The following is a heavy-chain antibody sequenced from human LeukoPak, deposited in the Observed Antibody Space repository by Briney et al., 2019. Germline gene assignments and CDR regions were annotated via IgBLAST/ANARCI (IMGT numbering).Heavy chain of an antibody. J-gene: IGHJ4*02. CDR1: GGSFSGYY. V-gene: IGHV4-34*01. CDR3: AASRDGYNYCFDY. D-gene: IGHD5-24*01. Sequence: SETLSLTCAVYGGSFSGYYWSWIRQPPGKGLEWIGEINHSGSTNYNPSLKSRVTISVDTSKNQFSLKLSSVTAADTAVYYCAASRDGYNYCFDYWGQGTLVTVSS. CDR2: INHSGST.